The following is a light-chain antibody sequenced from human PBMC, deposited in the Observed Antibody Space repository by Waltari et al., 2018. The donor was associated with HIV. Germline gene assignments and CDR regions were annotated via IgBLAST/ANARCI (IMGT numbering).Light chain of an antibody. V-gene: IGLV8-61*01. CDR3: VLYMGSGISV. J-gene: IGLJ2*01. Sequence: QTVVTQEPSFSVSPGGTVTPTRGLSPGSVSTTSYPSWYQHTPAQAPRTLIYNTNTRSSGVPDRFSGSILGNKAALNIAGAQADDECDYYCVLYMGSGISVFGGGTKLTVL. CDR1: PGSVSTTSY. CDR2: NTN.